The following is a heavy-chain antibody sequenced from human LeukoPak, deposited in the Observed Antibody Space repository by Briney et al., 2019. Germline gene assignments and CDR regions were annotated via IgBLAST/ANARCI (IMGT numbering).Heavy chain of an antibody. J-gene: IGHJ4*02. Sequence: PSETLSLTCTVSGGSISSYYWSWIRQPPGKGLEWIGYIYYSGSTNYNPSLKSRVTISVDTSKNQFSLKLRSVTAADTAVYYCARSVRRGFNFDYWGQGSLVIVSS. V-gene: IGHV4-59*08. CDR1: GGSISSYY. CDR3: ARSVRRGFNFDY. CDR2: IYYSGST. D-gene: IGHD5-12*01.